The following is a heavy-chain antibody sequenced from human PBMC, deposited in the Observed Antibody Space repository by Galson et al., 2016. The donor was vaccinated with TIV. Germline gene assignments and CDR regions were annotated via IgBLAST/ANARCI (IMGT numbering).Heavy chain of an antibody. V-gene: IGHV1-2*02. CDR2: INPKSGST. D-gene: IGHD3-22*01. Sequence: SVKVSCKASGDTFSGYYIYWVRQAPGQGLEWMGWINPKSGSTKYAQRFQGRVTMTKVTSTSTVYMELSSLRSEDTAVYYCARDGEVGSSDYDHWGQGTLVSVSS. CDR3: ARDGEVGSSDYDH. CDR1: GDTFSGYY. J-gene: IGHJ4*02.